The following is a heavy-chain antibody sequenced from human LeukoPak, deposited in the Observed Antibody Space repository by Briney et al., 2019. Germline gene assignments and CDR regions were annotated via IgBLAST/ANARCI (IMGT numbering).Heavy chain of an antibody. V-gene: IGHV1-69*05. CDR2: IIPIFGTA. J-gene: IGHJ4*02. Sequence: AASVKVSCKASGGTFSSYAISWVRQAPGQGLEWMGRIIPIFGTANYAQKFQGRVTITTDESTSTAYMELSSLRSEDTAVYYCARDSVAVAAYFDYWGQGTLVTVSS. D-gene: IGHD6-19*01. CDR3: ARDSVAVAAYFDY. CDR1: GGTFSSYA.